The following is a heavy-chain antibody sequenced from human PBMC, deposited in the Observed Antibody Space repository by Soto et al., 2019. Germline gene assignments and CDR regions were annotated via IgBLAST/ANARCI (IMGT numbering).Heavy chain of an antibody. CDR2: IWYDGRNT. CDR3: ARTAYYYDSSGYYFDC. CDR1: GFTFSSYG. J-gene: IGHJ4*02. Sequence: GGSLRLSCAASGFTFSSYGMHWVRQAPGKGLEWVAVIWYDGRNTYYADSVKGRFTISRDNSKNTLYLQMNSLRAEDTAVYYCARTAYYYDSSGYYFDCWGQGT. D-gene: IGHD3-22*01. V-gene: IGHV3-33*01.